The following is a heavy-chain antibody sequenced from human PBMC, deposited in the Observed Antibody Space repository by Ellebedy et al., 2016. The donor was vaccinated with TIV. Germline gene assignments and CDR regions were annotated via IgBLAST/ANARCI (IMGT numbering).Heavy chain of an antibody. Sequence: GSLRLSXTVSGGSISSSTYYWGWIRQPPGKGLEWIGSIFYSGSTYYNSNSSLKSRVTISIDTSKNQFSLKLSSVTAADTAVYYCARQRRDAYKNFFDYWGQGTLVTVSS. CDR1: GGSISSSTYY. V-gene: IGHV4-39*01. J-gene: IGHJ4*02. CDR3: ARQRRDAYKNFFDY. D-gene: IGHD5-24*01. CDR2: IFYSGST.